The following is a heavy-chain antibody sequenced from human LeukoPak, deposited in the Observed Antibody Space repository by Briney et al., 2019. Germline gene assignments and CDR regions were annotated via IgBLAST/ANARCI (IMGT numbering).Heavy chain of an antibody. CDR1: GFSFNNYR. V-gene: IGHV3-7*03. CDR2: IKQDGSEK. D-gene: IGHD6-25*01. J-gene: IGHJ4*02. CDR3: VRGPHIAATSY. Sequence: PSGGSLRLSCVASGFSFNNYRMTWVRQAPGKGLEWVANIKQDGSEKQYVDSVKGRFAISRDNVKKSLYLQINTLRAEDTAVYYCVRGPHIAATSYWGQGTLVTVSS.